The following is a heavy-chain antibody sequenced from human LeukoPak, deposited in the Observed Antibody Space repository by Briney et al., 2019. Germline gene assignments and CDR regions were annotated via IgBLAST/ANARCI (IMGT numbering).Heavy chain of an antibody. CDR2: ISGSGGST. D-gene: IGHD2-15*01. CDR1: GFTFSSYA. V-gene: IGHV3-23*01. J-gene: IGHJ4*02. CDR3: AKDPRCSGGSCRFFDY. Sequence: PGGSPRLSCAASGFTFSSYAMSWVRQAPGKGLEWVSAISGSGGSTYYADSVKGRFTISRDNSKNTLYLQMNSLRAEDTAVYYCAKDPRCSGGSCRFFDYWGQGTLVTVSS.